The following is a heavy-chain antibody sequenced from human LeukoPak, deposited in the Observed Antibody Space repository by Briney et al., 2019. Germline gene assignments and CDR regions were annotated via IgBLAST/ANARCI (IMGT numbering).Heavy chain of an antibody. CDR3: ARDGGLRLGELSLSYYFDY. CDR2: ISSSSGYI. V-gene: IGHV3-21*01. J-gene: IGHJ4*02. D-gene: IGHD3-16*02. CDR1: GFTFSSYS. Sequence: AGYLRLCCAASGFTFSSYSMNWVRKAQGKGLEWVSSISSSSGYIYYAYSVKGRFTISTDNAKKSLYLQMNSLRAEGTAVYYCARDGGLRLGELSLSYYFDYWVQGTLVTVSS.